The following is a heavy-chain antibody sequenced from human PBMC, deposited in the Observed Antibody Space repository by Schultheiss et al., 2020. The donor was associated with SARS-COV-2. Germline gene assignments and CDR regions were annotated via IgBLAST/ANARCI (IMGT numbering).Heavy chain of an antibody. Sequence: SETLSLTCTVSGGSISSGDYYWSWIRQPPGKGLEWIGYIYYSGSTYYNPSLKSRVTISVDTSKNQFSLKLSSVTAADTAVYYCASIRGVGATDYFDYWGQGTLVTVSS. J-gene: IGHJ4*02. CDR2: IYYSGST. V-gene: IGHV4-30-4*01. CDR1: GGSISSGDYY. CDR3: ASIRGVGATDYFDY. D-gene: IGHD1-26*01.